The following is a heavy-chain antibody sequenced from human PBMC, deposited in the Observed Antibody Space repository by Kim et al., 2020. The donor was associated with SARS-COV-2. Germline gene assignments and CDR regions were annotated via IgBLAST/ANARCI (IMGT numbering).Heavy chain of an antibody. CDR1: GGSISYYY. J-gene: IGHJ2*01. D-gene: IGHD3-22*01. CDR2: VFDSGST. V-gene: IGHV4-59*01. Sequence: SETLSLTCTVSGGSISYYYWSWIRQPPGTGLEWIGYVFDSGSTNYNPSLKSRVTISLATSKKQFSLQLTSVTAADTAVYYCARGKYYYDGSGNPRFWYFALRGRGTLVPVSS. CDR3: ARGKYYYDGSGNPRFWYFAL.